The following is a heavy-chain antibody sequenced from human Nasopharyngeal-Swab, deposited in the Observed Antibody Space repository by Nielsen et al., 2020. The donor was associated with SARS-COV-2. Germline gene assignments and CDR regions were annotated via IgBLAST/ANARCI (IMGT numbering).Heavy chain of an antibody. CDR3: TTDYYFDY. Sequence: GESLKISCAASGFIFSASAMHWVRQASGKGLEWVGRIGDKAHSYATTYAASMEGRFTISRTDSNNTTYLEMDSLKTEDTALYYCTTDYYFDYWGQGTLVTVSS. CDR2: IGDKAHSYAT. V-gene: IGHV3-73*01. J-gene: IGHJ4*02. CDR1: GFIFSASA.